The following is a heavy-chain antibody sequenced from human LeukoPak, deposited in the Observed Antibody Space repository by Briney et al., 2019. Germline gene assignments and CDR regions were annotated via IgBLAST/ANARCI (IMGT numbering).Heavy chain of an antibody. CDR3: ARAGLGSTVWGDWFDP. CDR1: GYTFTGYY. Sequence: ASVKVSCKASGYTFTGYYMHWVRQAPGQGLEWMGWINPNSGGTNYAQKFQGRVTMTRDTSISTAYMDLRWLSSDDTAIYYCARAGLGSTVWGDWFDPWGQGTLVTVSS. CDR2: INPNSGGT. D-gene: IGHD1-26*01. J-gene: IGHJ5*02. V-gene: IGHV1-2*02.